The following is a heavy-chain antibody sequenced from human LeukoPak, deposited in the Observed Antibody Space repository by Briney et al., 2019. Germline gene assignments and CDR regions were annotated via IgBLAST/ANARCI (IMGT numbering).Heavy chain of an antibody. CDR2: ISFDGTNK. J-gene: IGHJ4*02. CDR1: GVTLSNYA. D-gene: IGHD3-10*02. Sequence: GGSLRLSCTPSGVTLSNYAMHWVRRPPGRGLEWVAVISFDGTNKYYGDSVEGRFSVSRDNSKNTLYLQMNSLRPDDTAMYYCATGSGDYVPIDWGQGTLVTVSS. V-gene: IGHV3-30*04. CDR3: ATGSGDYVPID.